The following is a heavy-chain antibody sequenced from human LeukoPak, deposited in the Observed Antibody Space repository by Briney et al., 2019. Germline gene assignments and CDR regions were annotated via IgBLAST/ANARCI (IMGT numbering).Heavy chain of an antibody. CDR1: GGSISTYY. Sequence: SETLSLTCTFSGGSISTYYWSWIRQPPGKGLEWIGYIYYSGSTNYNPSLKSRVTISVDTSKNQFSLKLSSVTAADTAVYYCARGSRDSLGYFDYWGQGTLVTVSS. J-gene: IGHJ4*02. V-gene: IGHV4-59*01. D-gene: IGHD2-2*01. CDR3: ARGSRDSLGYFDY. CDR2: IYYSGST.